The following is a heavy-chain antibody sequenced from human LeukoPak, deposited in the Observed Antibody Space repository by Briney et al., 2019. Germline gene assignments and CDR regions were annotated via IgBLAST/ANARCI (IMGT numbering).Heavy chain of an antibody. J-gene: IGHJ6*02. D-gene: IGHD2-2*01. CDR3: ARDTIVVVPAAMRNYYGMDV. CDR2: IIPILGIA. Sequence: SVKVSCKASVDTLSSYAISWVRQAPGQGLEWMGRIIPILGIAKYAQKLQGRVTITAEKSTSTAYMELSSLRSEDTAVYYCARDTIVVVPAAMRNYYGMDVWGQGSTVTV. CDR1: VDTLSSYA. V-gene: IGHV1-69*04.